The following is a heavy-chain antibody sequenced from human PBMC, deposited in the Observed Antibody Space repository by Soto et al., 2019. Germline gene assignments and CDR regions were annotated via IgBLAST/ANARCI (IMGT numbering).Heavy chain of an antibody. J-gene: IGHJ6*03. D-gene: IGHD3-3*01. CDR3: ARGKLGYDFWSGYYSGGSYYYYYYMDV. Sequence: SETLSLTCAVYGGSFSGYYWSWIRQPPGKGLEWIGEINHSGSTNYNPSLKSRVTISVDTSKNQFSLKLSSVTAADTAVYYCARGKLGYDFWSGYYSGGSYYYYYYMDVWGKGTTVTVSS. V-gene: IGHV4-34*01. CDR2: INHSGST. CDR1: GGSFSGYY.